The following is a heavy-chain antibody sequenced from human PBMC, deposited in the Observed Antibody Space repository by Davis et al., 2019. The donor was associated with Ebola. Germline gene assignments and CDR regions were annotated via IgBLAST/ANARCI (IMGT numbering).Heavy chain of an antibody. J-gene: IGHJ4*02. Sequence: ASVKVSCKASGYTFTGYYMHWVRQAPGQGLEWMGWINPNSGGTNYAQKFQGWVTMTRDTSISTAYMELSRLRSDDTAVYYCARAGYSYPYYFDYWGQGTLVTVSS. CDR1: GYTFTGYY. D-gene: IGHD5-18*01. CDR3: ARAGYSYPYYFDY. CDR2: INPNSGGT. V-gene: IGHV1-2*04.